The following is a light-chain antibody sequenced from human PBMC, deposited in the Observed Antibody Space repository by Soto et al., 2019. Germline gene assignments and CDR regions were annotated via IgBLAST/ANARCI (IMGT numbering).Light chain of an antibody. CDR3: QQSYSSVMYT. J-gene: IGKJ2*01. CDR2: AAS. V-gene: IGKV1-39*01. CDR1: QSISNQ. Sequence: DIQMTQSPSSLSASVGDRVTVTCRASQSISNQLNWYQQKPGKAPKLLIYAASSLQSGVPSRFSGSGSGTDFTLTISSLQPEDFATYYCQQSYSSVMYTFGQGTKLEIK.